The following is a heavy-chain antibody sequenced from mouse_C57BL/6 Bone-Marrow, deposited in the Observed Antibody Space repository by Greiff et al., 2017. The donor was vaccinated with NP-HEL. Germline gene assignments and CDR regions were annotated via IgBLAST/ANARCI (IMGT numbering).Heavy chain of an antibody. Sequence: VQLQQPGAELVMPGASVKLSCKASGYTFTSYWMHWVKQRPGQGLEWIGEIDPSDSYTNYNQKFKGKSTLTVDKSSSTAYMQLSSLTSEDSAVYYCARSLLRWGPPDYWGQGTTLTVSS. J-gene: IGHJ2*01. CDR3: ARSLLRWGPPDY. CDR2: IDPSDSYT. V-gene: IGHV1-69*01. D-gene: IGHD2-13*01. CDR1: GYTFTSYW.